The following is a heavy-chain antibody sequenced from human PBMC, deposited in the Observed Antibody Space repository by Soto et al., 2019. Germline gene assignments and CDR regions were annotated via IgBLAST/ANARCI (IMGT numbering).Heavy chain of an antibody. CDR2: IKRDTDGGTT. D-gene: IGHD6-19*01. Sequence: EVQLVESGGGLVKPGGSLRLSCAASGFTFSNAWMNWVRQAPGKGLEWVGRIKRDTDGGTTDYAAPVKGRFTISRDDSKNKVYLQMNSLKTEDTAVYYCATEGHSSGWGWWAYWGPGTLVTVSS. CDR1: GFTFSNAW. J-gene: IGHJ4*02. CDR3: ATEGHSSGWGWWAY. V-gene: IGHV3-15*07.